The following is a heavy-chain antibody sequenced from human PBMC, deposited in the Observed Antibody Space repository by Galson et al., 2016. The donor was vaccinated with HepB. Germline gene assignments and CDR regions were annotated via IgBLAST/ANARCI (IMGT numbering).Heavy chain of an antibody. CDR3: ARDHQTDDGDSLVGFDL. CDR1: GFSFGTYA. CDR2: LSSDESLE. J-gene: IGHJ5*02. Sequence: SLRLSCASSGFSFGTYAMHWVRQAPGKGLEWVAVLSSDESLESYIDSVKGRFTVSRDNSKNILYLQANSLRPDDTAVYFCARDHQTDDGDSLVGFDLWGQGTLVTVSS. D-gene: IGHD4-17*01. V-gene: IGHV3-30-3*01.